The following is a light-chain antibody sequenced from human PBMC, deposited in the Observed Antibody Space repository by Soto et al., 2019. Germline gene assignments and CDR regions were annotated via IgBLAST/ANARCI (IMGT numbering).Light chain of an antibody. V-gene: IGKV3-11*01. J-gene: IGKJ4*01. CDR1: QSVGSY. Sequence: EIVLTQSPATLSLSPGERATLSCRASQSVGSYLAWYQQKPGQAPRLLIYDASNRATGIPARFSGSGSGTDFTLTISSLEPDDFAVYYCQQRSSWLTFGGGTKVEI. CDR3: QQRSSWLT. CDR2: DAS.